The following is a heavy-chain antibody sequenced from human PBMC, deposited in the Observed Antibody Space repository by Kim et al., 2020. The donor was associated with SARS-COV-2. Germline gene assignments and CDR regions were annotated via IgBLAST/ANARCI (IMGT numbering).Heavy chain of an antibody. Sequence: SVKVSCKASGGTFSSYAISWVRQAPGQGLEWMGGIIPIFGTANYAQKFQGRVTITADESTSTAYMELSSLRSEDTAVYYCARAGPGSINWGFGTDYWGQGTLVTVSS. CDR3: ARAGPGSINWGFGTDY. J-gene: IGHJ4*02. V-gene: IGHV1-69*13. CDR1: GGTFSSYA. D-gene: IGHD7-27*01. CDR2: IIPIFGTA.